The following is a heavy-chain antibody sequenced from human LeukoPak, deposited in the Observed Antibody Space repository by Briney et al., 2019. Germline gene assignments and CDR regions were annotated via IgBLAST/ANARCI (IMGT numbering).Heavy chain of an antibody. CDR2: IIPILGIA. V-gene: IGHV1-69*04. CDR3: ARDRKGERDIVVVPAAMADYYGMDV. J-gene: IGHJ6*02. D-gene: IGHD2-2*01. CDR1: GGTFSSYA. Sequence: GASVKVSCKASGGTFSSYAISWVRQAPGQGLEWMGRIIPILGIANYAQKFKGRVTITADKSTSTAYMELSSLRSDDTAVYYCARDRKGERDIVVVPAAMADYYGMDVWGQGTTVTVSS.